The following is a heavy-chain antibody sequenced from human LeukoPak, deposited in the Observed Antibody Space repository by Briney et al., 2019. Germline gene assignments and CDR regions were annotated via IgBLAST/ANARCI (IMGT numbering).Heavy chain of an antibody. CDR3: ARRPYYYDSLDYWGLDY. D-gene: IGHD3-22*01. J-gene: IGHJ4*02. Sequence: SGGSLRLSCVVSGFSFSKSYMTWIRQTPGKGLEWVSYISSSGSTIYYADSVKGRFTISRDNAKNSLYLQMNSLRAEDTAVYYCARRPYYYDSLDYWGLDYWGQGTLVTVSS. CDR1: GFSFSKSY. CDR2: ISSSGSTI. V-gene: IGHV3-11*04.